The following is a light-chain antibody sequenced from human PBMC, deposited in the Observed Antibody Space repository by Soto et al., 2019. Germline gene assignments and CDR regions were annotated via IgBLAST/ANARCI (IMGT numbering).Light chain of an antibody. CDR1: SSDVVTYNL. CDR3: YSFAGSTTFYYV. Sequence: QSVLTQPASVSGSPGQSISISCTGTSSDVVTYNLVSWYQQHPGKAPTVLIYEGTKRPSGVSNRFSGSKSGNTASLTISGLQTDDEADYYCYSFAGSTTFYYVFGHGTKVTVL. J-gene: IGLJ1*01. V-gene: IGLV2-23*03. CDR2: EGT.